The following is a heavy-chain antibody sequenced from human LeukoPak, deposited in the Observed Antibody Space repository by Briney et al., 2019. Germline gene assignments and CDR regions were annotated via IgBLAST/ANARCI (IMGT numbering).Heavy chain of an antibody. CDR1: GFTFSSYS. CDR2: ISSSSSYI. D-gene: IGHD3-9*01. V-gene: IGHV3-21*01. CDR3: ARDLQYYDILTGYYNKGGFDY. Sequence: GGYLRLSCAASGFTFSSYSMNWVRQAPGKGLEWVSSISSSSSYIYYADSVKGQFTISRDNAKNSLYLQMNSLRAEDTAVYYCARDLQYYDILTGYYNKGGFDYWGQGTLVTVSS. J-gene: IGHJ4*02.